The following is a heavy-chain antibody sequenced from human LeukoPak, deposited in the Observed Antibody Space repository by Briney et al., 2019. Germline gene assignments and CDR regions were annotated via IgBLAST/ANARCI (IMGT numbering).Heavy chain of an antibody. CDR3: ASLTPSYYYYGMDV. J-gene: IGHJ6*02. CDR2: IYYSGST. Sequence: SETLSLTCTVSGGSISSSSYYWGWIRQPPGKGLEWIGSIYYSGSTYYNPSLKSRVTISVDTSKNQFSLKLSSVTAADTAVYYCASLTPSYYYYGMDVWGQGTTVTVSS. V-gene: IGHV4-39*07. CDR1: GGSISSSSYY.